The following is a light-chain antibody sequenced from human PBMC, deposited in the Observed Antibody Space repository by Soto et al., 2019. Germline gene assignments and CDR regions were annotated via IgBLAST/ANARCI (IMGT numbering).Light chain of an antibody. J-gene: IGKJ1*01. Sequence: DVVMTQSPLSLPVTLGQPATISCRSSQGLVYSDGNTYLSWFQQRPGQSPRRLISKISIRASGVPDRFSGSGSGTEFTLKISRVEAEDVGVYYCLQGTRWPWTFGQGTRVEIK. CDR3: LQGTRWPWT. V-gene: IGKV2-30*01. CDR2: KIS. CDR1: QGLVYSDGNTY.